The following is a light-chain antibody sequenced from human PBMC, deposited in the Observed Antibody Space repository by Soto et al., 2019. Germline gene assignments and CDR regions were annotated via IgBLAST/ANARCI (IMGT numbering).Light chain of an antibody. V-gene: IGKV3-11*01. J-gene: IGKJ5*01. CDR1: QSFRRL. CDR3: QQRHMWPIT. CDR2: DAY. Sequence: EVVLTQSPVTLSLSPWERATLSCRASQSFRRLLAWYQQKPGQAPRLLIYDAYNRATGIPPRFSGSGSGTDFTLTISSLEPEDSAVYYCQQRHMWPITFGQGTRLEIK.